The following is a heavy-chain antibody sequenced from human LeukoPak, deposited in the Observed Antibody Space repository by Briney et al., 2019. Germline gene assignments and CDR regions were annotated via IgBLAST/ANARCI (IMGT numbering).Heavy chain of an antibody. V-gene: IGHV4-4*07. CDR3: ARGYDILTGQVGAFDI. Sequence: SETLSLTCTVSGGSISSYYWSWIRQPAGKGLEWIGRIYASGSTNYNPSLKSRVTMSVDTSKNQFSLKLSSVTAADTAVYYCARGYDILTGQVGAFDIWGQGTMVTVSS. J-gene: IGHJ3*02. CDR2: IYASGST. CDR1: GGSISSYY. D-gene: IGHD3-9*01.